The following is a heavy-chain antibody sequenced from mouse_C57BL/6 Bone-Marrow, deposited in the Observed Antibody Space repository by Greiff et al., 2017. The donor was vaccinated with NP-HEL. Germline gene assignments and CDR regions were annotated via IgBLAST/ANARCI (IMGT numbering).Heavy chain of an antibody. D-gene: IGHD1-1*01. J-gene: IGHJ1*03. Sequence: QVQLQQPGAELVKPGASVKLSCKASGYTFTSYWMHWVKQRPGRGLEWIGRIDPNSGGTKYNEKFKSKATLTVDKPSRTAYMQLSSLTSEDSAVYYCARGRFITTVVAHWYFDVWGTGTTVTVSS. CDR2: IDPNSGGT. CDR3: ARGRFITTVVAHWYFDV. CDR1: GYTFTSYW. V-gene: IGHV1-72*01.